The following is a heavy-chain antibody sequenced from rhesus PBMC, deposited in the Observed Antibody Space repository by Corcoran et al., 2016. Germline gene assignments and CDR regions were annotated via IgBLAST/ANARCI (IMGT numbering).Heavy chain of an antibody. J-gene: IGHJ1*01. CDR2: ISGSSGST. V-gene: IGHV4-65*01. CDR1: GGSISSSNW. CDR3: ARVPGYFEF. Sequence: QVQLQESGPGLVKPSETLSLTCAVSGGSISSSNWWSWIRQPPGKGLEWFGYISGSSGSTYFTPSIKSRVTMSTDTSKNQFSLKLSSVTAADTAVYYCARVPGYFEFWGQGALVTVSS.